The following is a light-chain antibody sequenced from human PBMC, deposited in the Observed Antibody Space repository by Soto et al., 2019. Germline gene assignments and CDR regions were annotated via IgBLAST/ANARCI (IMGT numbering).Light chain of an antibody. J-gene: IGKJ4*01. Sequence: IVLTQSPGTLSLSPGERATLSCRASQSLRSNFLAWYQQKPGQAPRLLMYGASSRASGTPDRFSGSGSGTDFALTISRLDPEDFALYFCQQYSSAPFTFGGGTKVEVK. CDR2: GAS. CDR3: QQYSSAPFT. V-gene: IGKV3-20*01. CDR1: QSLRSNF.